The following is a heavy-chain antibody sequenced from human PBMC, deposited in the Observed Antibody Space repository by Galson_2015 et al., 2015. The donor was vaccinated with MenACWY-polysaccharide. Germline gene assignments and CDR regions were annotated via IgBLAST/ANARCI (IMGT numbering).Heavy chain of an antibody. CDR1: GFSVTATGVG. Sequence: LVKPTQTLSLTCTFSGFSVTATGVGVGWIRQPPGKAPEWLAHIYWDGDKRFRPSLGARLTITKDTSRDQVVLTMTDMDPVDTATYYCVRLLGGVSFDSWGQGTL. CDR2: IYWDGDK. V-gene: IGHV2-5*02. J-gene: IGHJ4*02. CDR3: VRLLGGVSFDS. D-gene: IGHD1-26*01.